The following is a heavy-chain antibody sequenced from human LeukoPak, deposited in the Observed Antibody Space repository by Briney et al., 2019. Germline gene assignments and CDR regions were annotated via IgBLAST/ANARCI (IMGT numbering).Heavy chain of an antibody. CDR3: ARAAGGSSYDRMDV. CDR1: GFTFSSCS. V-gene: IGHV3-23*01. D-gene: IGHD3-22*01. J-gene: IGHJ6*02. CDR2: ISGSGGTT. Sequence: GGSLRLSCAASGFTFSSCSMNWVRQAPGQGLHWVSAISGSGGTTYYADSVKGRFNISRDNSKSTLYLEMNSLRAEDTAVYYCARAAGGSSYDRMDVWGQGTTVTVSS.